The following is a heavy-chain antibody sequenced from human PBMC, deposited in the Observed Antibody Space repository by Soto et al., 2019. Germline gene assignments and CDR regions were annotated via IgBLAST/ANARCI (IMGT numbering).Heavy chain of an antibody. CDR3: ARARMVRGIIYYYGMDV. CDR2: IDYSGST. D-gene: IGHD3-10*01. CDR1: GGSISSDGNY. V-gene: IGHV4-31*03. J-gene: IGHJ6*02. Sequence: QVQLQESGPGLVKSSQTLSLTCTVSGGSISSDGNYWSWIRQHPGKGLEWIGYIDYSGSTNYNPSLKSRVTISVDTSKNQFSLKLNSVTAADTAVYYCARARMVRGIIYYYGMDVWGQGTTVTVSS.